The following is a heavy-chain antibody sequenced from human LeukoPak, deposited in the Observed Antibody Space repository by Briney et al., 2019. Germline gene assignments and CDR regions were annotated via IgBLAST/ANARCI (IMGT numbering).Heavy chain of an antibody. CDR2: IYYSGST. Sequence: PSQTLSLTCTVSGGSISSGGYYWSWIRQHPGQGLEWIGYIYYSGSTYYNPSLKSRVTISVDTSKNQLSLKLSSVTAADTAVYYCARRPRSYSSSWIDYWGQGTLVTVSS. D-gene: IGHD6-13*01. CDR1: GGSISSGGYY. J-gene: IGHJ4*02. CDR3: ARRPRSYSSSWIDY. V-gene: IGHV4-31*03.